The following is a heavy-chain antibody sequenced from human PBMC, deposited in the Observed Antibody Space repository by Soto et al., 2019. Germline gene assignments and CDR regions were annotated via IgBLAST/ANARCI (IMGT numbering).Heavy chain of an antibody. CDR1: GGTFSSYA. D-gene: IGHD3-9*01. CDR2: IIPIFGTA. CDR3: ARGLNYDILTGLDSYYYYYGMDV. V-gene: IGHV1-69*13. J-gene: IGHJ6*02. Sequence: SVKVSCKASGGTFSSYAISWVRQAPGQGLEWMGGIIPIFGTANYAQKFQGRVTITADESTSTAYMELSSLRSEDTAVYYCARGLNYDILTGLDSYYYYYGMDVCGQGTTVTVS.